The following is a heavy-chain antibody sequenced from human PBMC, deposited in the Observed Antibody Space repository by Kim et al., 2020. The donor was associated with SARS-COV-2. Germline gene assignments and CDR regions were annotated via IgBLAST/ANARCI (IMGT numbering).Heavy chain of an antibody. V-gene: IGHV3-48*03. J-gene: IGHJ6*02. Sequence: YYADSVKGRFTISRDNAKNSLYLQMNSLRAEDTAVYYCARGVRGERHMDVWGQGTTVTVSS. CDR3: ARGVRGERHMDV. D-gene: IGHD3-10*01.